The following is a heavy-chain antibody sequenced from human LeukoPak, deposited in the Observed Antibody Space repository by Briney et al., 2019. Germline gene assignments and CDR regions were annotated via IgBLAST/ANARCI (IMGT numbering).Heavy chain of an antibody. CDR1: GGSISSSSYY. Sequence: PSETLSLTXTVSGGSISSSSYYWGWIRQPPGKGLEWIGSIYYSGSTYYNPSLKSRVTISVDTSKNQFSLKLSSVTAADTAVYYCARGINPDYWGQGTLVTVSS. V-gene: IGHV4-39*01. J-gene: IGHJ4*02. D-gene: IGHD2-15*01. CDR2: IYYSGST. CDR3: ARGINPDY.